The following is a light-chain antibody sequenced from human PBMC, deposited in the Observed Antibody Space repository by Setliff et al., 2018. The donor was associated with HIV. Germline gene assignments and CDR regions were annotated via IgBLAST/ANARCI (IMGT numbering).Light chain of an antibody. CDR3: AAWDDTLHGSV. V-gene: IGLV1-40*01. CDR1: NSNIGAGFD. Sequence: QSVLTQPPSVSGAPGQRVTISCTGNNSNIGAGFDVHWYQQLPGTAPKVLIYDNNNRPSGVPDRFSGSKSGTSASLAIGGLQSDDEADYYCAAWDDTLHGSVFGAGTKATVL. J-gene: IGLJ1*01. CDR2: DNN.